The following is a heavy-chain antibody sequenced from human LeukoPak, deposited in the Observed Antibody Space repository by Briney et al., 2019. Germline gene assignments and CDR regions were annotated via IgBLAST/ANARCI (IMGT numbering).Heavy chain of an antibody. Sequence: AGTLRLSCAASGFSVSTKYMNWVRQAPGKGLEWVSILYNSRDTYYAHSVKGRFTISRDSSKNILFLQMNDLRAADTAVYYCARVGDHFHWYLDLWGRGTLVTVSS. V-gene: IGHV3-53*01. CDR2: LYNSRDT. J-gene: IGHJ2*01. CDR1: GFSVSTKY. CDR3: ARVGDHFHWYLDL. D-gene: IGHD3-10*01.